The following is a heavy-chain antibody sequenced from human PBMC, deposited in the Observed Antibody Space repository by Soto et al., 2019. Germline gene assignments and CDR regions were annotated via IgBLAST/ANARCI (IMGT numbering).Heavy chain of an antibody. D-gene: IGHD3-3*01. Sequence: PSETLSLTCTVSGGSVSSGSYYWSWIRQPPGTGLEWIGYIYYSGSTNYNPSLKSRVTISVDTSKNQFSLKLSSVTAADTAVYYCARDRGPYDFGRAGSDYGMDVWGQGATVTVSS. V-gene: IGHV4-61*01. CDR1: GGSVSSGSYY. J-gene: IGHJ6*02. CDR3: ARDRGPYDFGRAGSDYGMDV. CDR2: IYYSGST.